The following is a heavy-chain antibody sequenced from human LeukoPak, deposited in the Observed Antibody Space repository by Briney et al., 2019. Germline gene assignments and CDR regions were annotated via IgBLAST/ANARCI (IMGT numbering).Heavy chain of an antibody. Sequence: PGGSLRLSCAASGFVLSDYGMHWVRQAPGKGLEWVAFVRHDGSNEYYADSVKGRFTISRDKSKNTLYLQMRSLRAEDTAVYSCARESGSGYHSEGPKLWGLGTLVTVSA. CDR1: GFVLSDYG. CDR2: VRHDGSNE. V-gene: IGHV3-30*02. J-gene: IGHJ4*02. D-gene: IGHD5-12*01. CDR3: ARESGSGYHSEGPKL.